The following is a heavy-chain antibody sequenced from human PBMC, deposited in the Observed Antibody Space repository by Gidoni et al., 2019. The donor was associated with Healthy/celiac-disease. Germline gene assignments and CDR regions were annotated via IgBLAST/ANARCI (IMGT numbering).Heavy chain of an antibody. Sequence: EVQLVESGGGLVKPGGSLRLSCAASGFTFSSSSMNWVRQAPGKGLEWVSSISSSSSYIYYADSVKGRFTISRDNAKNSLYLQMNSLRAEDTAVYYCARDRNIVVVVAAIGWFDPWGQGTLVTVSS. CDR3: ARDRNIVVVVAAIGWFDP. CDR2: ISSSSSYI. D-gene: IGHD2-15*01. J-gene: IGHJ5*02. V-gene: IGHV3-21*01. CDR1: GFTFSSSS.